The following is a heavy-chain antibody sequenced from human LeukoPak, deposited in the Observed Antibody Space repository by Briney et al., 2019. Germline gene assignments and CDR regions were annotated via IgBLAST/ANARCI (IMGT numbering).Heavy chain of an antibody. V-gene: IGHV4-38-2*02. CDR1: GYSISSGYY. J-gene: IGHJ4*02. Sequence: SETLSLTCTVSGYSISSGYYWGWIRQPPGKGLEWIGSIYHSGSTYYNPSLKSRVTISVDTSKNQFSLKLSSVTAADTAVYYCARVSDYYYDSSGYYPYYFDYWGQGTLVTVSS. CDR3: ARVSDYYYDSSGYYPYYFDY. D-gene: IGHD3-22*01. CDR2: IYHSGST.